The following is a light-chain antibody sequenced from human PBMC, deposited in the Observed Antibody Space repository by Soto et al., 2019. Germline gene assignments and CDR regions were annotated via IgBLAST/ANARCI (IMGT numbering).Light chain of an antibody. V-gene: IGKV3-20*01. CDR3: QQYGGSPYT. CDR1: QSVRSNY. J-gene: IGKJ2*01. Sequence: EIVLTQSPGTLSLSPGERATLSCRASQSVRSNYLAWYQQKPGQAPRLLIYGASSRATGIPDRFSGSGSGKDLTLTLSRLKPADFSLYYCQQYGGSPYTFGRGTKQE. CDR2: GAS.